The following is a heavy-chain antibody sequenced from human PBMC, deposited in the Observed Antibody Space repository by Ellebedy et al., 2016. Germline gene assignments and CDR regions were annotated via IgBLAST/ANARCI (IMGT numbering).Heavy chain of an antibody. V-gene: IGHV1-2*02. Sequence: ASVKVSXKASGYTFSDYYIHWVRQAPGQGLEWMGWINPHTGATNYAQNFKGRVIVTRDTSITTTYMELSGLRSDDTAVYYCTRDDYGDDPFDYWGQGSLVTVSS. CDR1: GYTFSDYY. D-gene: IGHD4-17*01. CDR2: INPHTGAT. CDR3: TRDDYGDDPFDY. J-gene: IGHJ4*02.